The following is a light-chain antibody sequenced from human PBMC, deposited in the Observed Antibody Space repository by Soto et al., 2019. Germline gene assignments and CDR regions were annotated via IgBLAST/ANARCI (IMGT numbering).Light chain of an antibody. Sequence: DIVMTQSPLSLPVTPGEPASISCRSSQSLLHSDGYNYLDWYLQKPGQSPQLLIYLGSNRASGVPDRFSGSGSGTDFTLKISRVEAEDIGVYYCMQGLQTSWTFGQGTKLEIK. CDR2: LGS. CDR1: QSLLHSDGYNY. CDR3: MQGLQTSWT. J-gene: IGKJ2*01. V-gene: IGKV2-28*01.